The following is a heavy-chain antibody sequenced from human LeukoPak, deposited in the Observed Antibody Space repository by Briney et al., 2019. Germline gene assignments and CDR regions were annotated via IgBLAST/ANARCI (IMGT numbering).Heavy chain of an antibody. CDR3: ASMEGYCSSTSCYTYYYYMDV. D-gene: IGHD2-2*01. CDR1: GYTFTSYA. Sequence: SVKVSCKASGYTFTSYAISWVRQAPGQGLEWMGGIIPIFGTANYAQKFQGRVTITADESTSTAYMELSSLRSEDTAVYYCASMEGYCSSTSCYTYYYYMDVWGKGTTVTVSS. CDR2: IIPIFGTA. V-gene: IGHV1-69*13. J-gene: IGHJ6*03.